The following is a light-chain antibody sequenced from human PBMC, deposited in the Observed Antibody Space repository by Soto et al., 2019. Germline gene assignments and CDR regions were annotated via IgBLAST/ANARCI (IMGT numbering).Light chain of an antibody. V-gene: IGKV3-15*01. Sequence: EIVMMQSPATLSVSPGERATLSCRASQSVSSNLAWYQQKPGQAPRLLIYGASTRATGIPARFSGSGSGTEFTLTISSLQSEDFAVYYCQQYNNWPPWTFGQGTKVESK. CDR3: QQYNNWPPWT. CDR1: QSVSSN. CDR2: GAS. J-gene: IGKJ1*01.